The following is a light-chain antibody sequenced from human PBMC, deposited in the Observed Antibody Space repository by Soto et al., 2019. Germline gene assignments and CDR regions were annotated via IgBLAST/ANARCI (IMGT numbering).Light chain of an antibody. V-gene: IGKV1-5*01. CDR3: QQYNSYPLT. CDR2: DAS. J-gene: IGKJ4*01. CDR1: QSISSW. Sequence: DIQMTQSPSTLPASVGDRVTITCRASQSISSWLAWYQQKPGKAPKLLIYDASSLESGVPSRFSGSGSGTEFTLTISSLQPDDFATYYCQQYNSYPLTFGGGTRWIS.